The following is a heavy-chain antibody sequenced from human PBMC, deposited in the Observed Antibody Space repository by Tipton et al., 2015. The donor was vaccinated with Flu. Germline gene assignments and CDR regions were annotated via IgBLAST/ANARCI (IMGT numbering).Heavy chain of an antibody. J-gene: IGHJ4*02. V-gene: IGHV4-39*06. CDR1: GGSISSSSYY. D-gene: IGHD6-19*01. Sequence: TLSLTCTVSGGSISSSSYYWGWIRQPPGKGLEWIGSIYYSGSTYYNPSLKGRVAISVDTSKNQFALKLSSVTAADTAVYYCARDRGSSGWSDYGGQGTLVTVSS. CDR3: ARDRGSSGWSDY. CDR2: IYYSGST.